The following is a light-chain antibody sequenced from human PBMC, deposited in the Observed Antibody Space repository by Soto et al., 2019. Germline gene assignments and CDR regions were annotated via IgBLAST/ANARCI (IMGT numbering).Light chain of an antibody. CDR3: AAWDDSLNGSYV. V-gene: IGLV1-44*01. Sequence: QSVLTQPPSASGTPGQRVTISCSGSSSNIGSNTVNWYQQLPGTAPKLLIYSNNQRPSGVPDRFSGPKSGTSASLAISGIQSEDEADYYCAAWDDSLNGSYVFGTGTKVTVL. CDR2: SNN. CDR1: SSNIGSNT. J-gene: IGLJ1*01.